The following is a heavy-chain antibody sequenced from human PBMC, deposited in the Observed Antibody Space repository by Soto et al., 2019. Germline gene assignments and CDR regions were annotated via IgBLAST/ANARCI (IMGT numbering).Heavy chain of an antibody. CDR3: VTVTTSDYYYGMDV. CDR1: GFTFSSYG. Sequence: QVQLVESGGGVVQPGRSLRLSCAASGFTFSSYGMHWVRQAPGKGLEWVAVISYDGSNKYYADSVKGRFTISRDNXMNTLYLQMNSLRAEDTAVYYAVTVTTSDYYYGMDVWGQGTTVTVSS. CDR2: ISYDGSNK. J-gene: IGHJ6*02. V-gene: IGHV3-30*03. D-gene: IGHD4-17*01.